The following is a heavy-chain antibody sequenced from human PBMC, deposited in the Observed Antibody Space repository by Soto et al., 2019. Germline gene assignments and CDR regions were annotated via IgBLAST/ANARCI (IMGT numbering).Heavy chain of an antibody. CDR2: IYYSGST. CDR3: ASTKHYYGSGSYEKVDYYYYYMDV. CDR1: GGSISSYY. J-gene: IGHJ6*03. V-gene: IGHV4-59*01. Sequence: PSETLSLTCTVSGGSISSYYWSWIRQPPGKGLEWIGYIYYSGSTNYNPSLKSRVTISVDTSKNQFSLKLSSVTAADTAVYYCASTKHYYGSGSYEKVDYYYYYMDVWGKGTTVTVSS. D-gene: IGHD3-10*01.